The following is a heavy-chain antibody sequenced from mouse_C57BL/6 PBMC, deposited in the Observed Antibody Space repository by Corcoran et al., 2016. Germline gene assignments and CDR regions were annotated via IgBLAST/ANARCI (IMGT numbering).Heavy chain of an antibody. Sequence: EVQLQQSGPELVKPGASVKMSCKASGYTFTDHYMHWVKQSHGKSLEWIGYIYPNNGGNGYNQKFKGKATLTVDKSSSTAYMELRSLTSEDSAVYYCTRLDFTTPVPYFDYWGQGTTLTVSS. V-gene: IGHV1-34*01. CDR3: TRLDFTTPVPYFDY. CDR1: GYTFTDHY. J-gene: IGHJ2*01. D-gene: IGHD1-1*01. CDR2: IYPNNGGN.